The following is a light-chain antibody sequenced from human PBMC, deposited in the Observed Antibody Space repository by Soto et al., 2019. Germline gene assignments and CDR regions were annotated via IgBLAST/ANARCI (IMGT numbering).Light chain of an antibody. CDR3: QQYGSSPSVT. Sequence: EIVLTQSPGTLSLSPGERATLSCRASQSVSSSYLAWYQQKPGQAPRLLIYGASSRATGIPDRFSGSGSGTDFTLTISSLEPEDLAVYYCQQYGSSPSVTFGGGTKVEIK. J-gene: IGKJ4*01. CDR2: GAS. CDR1: QSVSSSY. V-gene: IGKV3-20*01.